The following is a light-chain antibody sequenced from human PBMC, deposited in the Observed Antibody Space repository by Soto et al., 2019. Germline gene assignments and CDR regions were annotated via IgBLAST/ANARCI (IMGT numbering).Light chain of an antibody. CDR1: SSSIGTNY. V-gene: IGLV1-47*01. CDR3: SAWDDSLSGVV. Sequence: QSVLTQPPSASGTPGQRVTISCSGSSSSIGTNYVYWYQQLPGTAPKLLIYENNQRPSGVPDRFSGSKSGNSASLAISGLRSEDEAVYYCSAWDDSLSGVVFGGGTKLTVL. J-gene: IGLJ2*01. CDR2: ENN.